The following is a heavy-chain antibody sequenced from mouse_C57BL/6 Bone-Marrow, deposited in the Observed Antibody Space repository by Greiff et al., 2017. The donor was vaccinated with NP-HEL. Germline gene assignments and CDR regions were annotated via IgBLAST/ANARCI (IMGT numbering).Heavy chain of an antibody. CDR2: ISNGGGST. CDR3: ARHRTS. Sequence: EVQLQESGGGLVQPGGSLKLSCAASGFTFSDYYMYWVRQTPEKRLEWVAYISNGGGSTYYPDTVKGRFTISRDNAKNTLYLQMSRLKSEDTAMYYCARHRTSWGQGTLVTVSA. CDR1: GFTFSDYY. J-gene: IGHJ3*01. V-gene: IGHV5-12*01.